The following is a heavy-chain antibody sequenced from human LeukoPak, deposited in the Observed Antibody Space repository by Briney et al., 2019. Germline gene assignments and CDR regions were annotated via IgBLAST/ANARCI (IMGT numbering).Heavy chain of an antibody. D-gene: IGHD3-3*01. V-gene: IGHV1-46*01. CDR1: GYTFTSYY. CDR2: INPSGGST. CDR3: ARAALNQSYYDFWSGYYTSTYYYYGMDV. Sequence: ASVTVSCKASGYTFTSYYMHWVRQAPGQGLEWMGLINPSGGSTIYAQKFQGRVTMTRDTSTSTVYMELSSLRSEDTAVYYCARAALNQSYYDFWSGYYTSTYYYYGMDVWGQGTTVTVSS. J-gene: IGHJ6*02.